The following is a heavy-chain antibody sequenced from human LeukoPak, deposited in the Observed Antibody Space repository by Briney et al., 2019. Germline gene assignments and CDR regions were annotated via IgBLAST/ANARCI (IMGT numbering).Heavy chain of an antibody. CDR1: GYTFTGYY. Sequence: ASVKVSCKASGYTFTGYYMHWVRQAPGQGLEWMGWINPNSGGTNYAQKFQGRVTMTRDTSISTAYMELSRLRSDDTAVYYCARELYSSSSRGWFDPWGQGTLVTVSS. D-gene: IGHD6-6*01. CDR2: INPNSGGT. V-gene: IGHV1-2*02. J-gene: IGHJ5*02. CDR3: ARELYSSSSRGWFDP.